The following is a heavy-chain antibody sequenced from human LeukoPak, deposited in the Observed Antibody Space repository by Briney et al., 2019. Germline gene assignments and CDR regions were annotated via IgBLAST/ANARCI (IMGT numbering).Heavy chain of an antibody. CDR1: GFAFSSEA. CDR2: IDVSGDRT. D-gene: IGHD2-8*01. CDR3: AKDVSNFIGASDA. J-gene: IGHJ3*01. V-gene: IGHV3-23*01. Sequence: GGSLRLSCAASGFAFSSEAMTRVRQTPAKGLEWVSTIDVSGDRTNYADSVKGRFTISRDNSKNTLFLQVNSLRVEDTAIYYCAKDVSNFIGASDAWGQGTMVTVSS.